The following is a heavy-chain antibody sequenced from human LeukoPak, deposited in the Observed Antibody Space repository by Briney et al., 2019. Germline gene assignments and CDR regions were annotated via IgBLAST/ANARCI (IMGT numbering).Heavy chain of an antibody. D-gene: IGHD6-13*01. CDR2: IYYSGTA. J-gene: IGHJ4*02. CDR3: ARVNSPRYSSSWYRGPRTEAENKFDY. V-gene: IGHV4-31*03. Sequence: PSQTLSLTCTVSGGSISSGGYYWRWVRQHPEKGLEWIGYIYYSGTAYYNPSLKSRVTMSVDTSKNQFSLKLSSVTAADTAVCYCARVNSPRYSSSWYRGPRTEAENKFDYWGQGTLVTVSS. CDR1: GGSISSGGYY.